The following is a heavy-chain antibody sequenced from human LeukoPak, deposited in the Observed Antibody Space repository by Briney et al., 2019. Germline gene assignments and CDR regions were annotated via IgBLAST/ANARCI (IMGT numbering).Heavy chain of an antibody. V-gene: IGHV3-21*01. CDR1: GFTSSSYS. Sequence: PGGSLRLSCAASGFTSSSYSMNWVRQAPGKGLEWVSSISSSSSYIYYADSVKGRFTISRDNAKNSLYLQMNSLRAEDTAVYYCARESYSSGYFDYWGQGTLVTVSS. J-gene: IGHJ4*02. CDR2: ISSSSSYI. CDR3: ARESYSSGYFDY. D-gene: IGHD6-19*01.